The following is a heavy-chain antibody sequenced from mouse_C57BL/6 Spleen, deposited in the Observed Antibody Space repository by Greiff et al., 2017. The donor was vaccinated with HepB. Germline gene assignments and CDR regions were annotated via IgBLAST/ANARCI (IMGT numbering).Heavy chain of an antibody. V-gene: IGHV5-4*01. CDR3: ARDRITTVVGGYFDV. CDR2: ISDGGSYT. J-gene: IGHJ1*03. Sequence: EVQLVESGGGLVKPGGSLKLSCAASGFTFSSYAMSWVRQTPEKRLEWVATISDGGSYTYYPDNVKGRFTISRDNAKNNLYLQMSHLKSEDTAMYYCARDRITTVVGGYFDVWGTGTTVTVSS. CDR1: GFTFSSYA. D-gene: IGHD1-1*01.